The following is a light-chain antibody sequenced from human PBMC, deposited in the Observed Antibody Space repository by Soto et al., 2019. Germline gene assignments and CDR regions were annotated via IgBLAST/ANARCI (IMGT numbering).Light chain of an antibody. CDR2: DVS. Sequence: SAVTQPASVPGSPGPSITISCTGTSSDVGGYNYVSWYQQHPGKAPKLMIYDVSNRPSGVSNRFSGSKSGNTASLTISGLQAEDEADYYCSSYTSSSTFYVFGTGTKVTVL. CDR3: SSYTSSSTFYV. CDR1: SSDVGGYNY. V-gene: IGLV2-14*01. J-gene: IGLJ1*01.